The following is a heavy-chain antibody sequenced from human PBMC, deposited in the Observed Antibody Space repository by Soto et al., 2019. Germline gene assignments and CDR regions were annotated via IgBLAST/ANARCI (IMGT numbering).Heavy chain of an antibody. V-gene: IGHV2-5*02. CDR3: AHRVLRTVFGLVTTTAIYFDF. J-gene: IGHJ4*02. Sequence: QITLNESGPPVVRPTETLTLTCRFSGFSLTTSGVGVGWIRQSPGKAPEWLALIYWDDDKRYSASLKSRLTITKYTSKNQVVLTGSDLDPTDTATYYCAHRVLRTVFGLVTTTAIYFDFWGQGTPVAVSS. D-gene: IGHD3-3*01. CDR2: IYWDDDK. CDR1: GFSLTTSGVG.